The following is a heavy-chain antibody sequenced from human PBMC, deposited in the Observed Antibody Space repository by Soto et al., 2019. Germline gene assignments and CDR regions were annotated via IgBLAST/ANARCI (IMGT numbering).Heavy chain of an antibody. V-gene: IGHV1-69*13. CDR1: GGTFSSYA. CDR3: ARSYCSGGSCYSGSYYGMDV. D-gene: IGHD2-15*01. J-gene: IGHJ6*02. Sequence: SVKVSCQASGGTFSSYAITWVRQAPGQGLEWMGGIIPIFGTANYAQKFQGRVTITADESTSTAYMELSSLRSEDTAVYYCARSYCSGGSCYSGSYYGMDVWGQGTTVTVSS. CDR2: IIPIFGTA.